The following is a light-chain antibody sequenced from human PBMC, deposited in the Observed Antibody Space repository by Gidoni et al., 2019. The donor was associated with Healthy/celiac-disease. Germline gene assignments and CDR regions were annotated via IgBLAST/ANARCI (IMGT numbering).Light chain of an antibody. CDR3: QQLNSYPRT. Sequence: DIQLTQSPSFLSASVGDRVTITCWASQCISSYLAWYQQKPGKAPKLLLYAASTLQSGVPSRFSGSGSGTEFTLTISSLQPEDLATYYCQQLNSYPRTFXXXTKVEIQ. CDR2: AAS. V-gene: IGKV1-9*01. J-gene: IGKJ1*01. CDR1: QCISSY.